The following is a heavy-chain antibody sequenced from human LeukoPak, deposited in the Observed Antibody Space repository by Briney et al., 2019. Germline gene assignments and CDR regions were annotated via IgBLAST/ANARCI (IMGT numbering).Heavy chain of an antibody. Sequence: SETLSLTCTVSGGSISSYYWSWIRQPPGKGLEWNGYIYTSGSTNYNPSLKSRVTISVDTSKNLFSLKLSSVTAADTAVYYCARSRTPGIAAAGSIIDPWGQGTLVTVSS. V-gene: IGHV4-4*09. D-gene: IGHD6-13*01. CDR2: IYTSGST. CDR3: ARSRTPGIAAAGSIIDP. J-gene: IGHJ5*02. CDR1: GGSISSYY.